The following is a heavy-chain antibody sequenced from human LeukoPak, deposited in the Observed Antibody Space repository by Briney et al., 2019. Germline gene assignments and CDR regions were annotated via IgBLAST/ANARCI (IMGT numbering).Heavy chain of an antibody. Sequence: PGGSLRLSCAASGFTFSSYEMNWVRQAPGKGLEWVSYISSSASTIYYADSVKGRFTISRDNAKNSLYLQMNSLRGEDTAVYYCATGGVHYYDSSADYWGQGTLVTVSS. D-gene: IGHD3-22*01. V-gene: IGHV3-48*03. CDR2: ISSSASTI. J-gene: IGHJ4*02. CDR3: ATGGVHYYDSSADY. CDR1: GFTFSSYE.